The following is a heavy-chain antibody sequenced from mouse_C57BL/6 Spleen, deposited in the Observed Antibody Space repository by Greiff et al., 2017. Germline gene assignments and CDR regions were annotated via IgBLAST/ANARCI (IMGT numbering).Heavy chain of an antibody. D-gene: IGHD3-3*01. CDR3: ASWQSWDSY. J-gene: IGHJ2*01. CDR2: IDPSDSYT. CDR1: GYTFTSYW. V-gene: IGHV1-50*01. Sequence: QVQLQQPGAELVKPGASVKLSCKASGYTFTSYWMQWVKQRPGQGLEWIGEIDPSDSYTNYNQKFKGKATLTVDTSSITAYMQLSSLTSEDSAVYYCASWQSWDSYWGQGTTLTVSS.